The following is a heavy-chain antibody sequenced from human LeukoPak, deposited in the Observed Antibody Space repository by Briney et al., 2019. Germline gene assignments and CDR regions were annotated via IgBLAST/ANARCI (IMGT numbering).Heavy chain of an antibody. CDR3: AKDPSVVVTATLDY. CDR1: GFTFSSYA. V-gene: IGHV3-23*01. CDR2: ISGSGGST. D-gene: IGHD2-21*02. J-gene: IGHJ4*02. Sequence: GGPLRLSCAASGFTFSSYAMSWVRQVPGKGLEWVSAISGSGGSTYYADSVKGRFTISRDNSKNTLYLQMNSLRAEDTAVYYCAKDPSVVVTATLDYWGQGTLVTVSS.